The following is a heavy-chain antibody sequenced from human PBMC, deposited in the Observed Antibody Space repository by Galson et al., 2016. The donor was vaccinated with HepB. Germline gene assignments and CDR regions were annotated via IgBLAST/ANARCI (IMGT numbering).Heavy chain of an antibody. CDR2: INHSGST. V-gene: IGHV4-34*01. Sequence: DTLSLTCAVYGGSFSGYYWSWIRQPPGKGLEWIGEINHSGSTNYNPSLKSRVTISVDTSKNQFSLKLSSVTAADTAVYYCAGSYSESYHYFDYWGQGTLVTVSS. CDR3: AGSYSESYHYFDY. J-gene: IGHJ4*02. D-gene: IGHD1-26*01. CDR1: GGSFSGYY.